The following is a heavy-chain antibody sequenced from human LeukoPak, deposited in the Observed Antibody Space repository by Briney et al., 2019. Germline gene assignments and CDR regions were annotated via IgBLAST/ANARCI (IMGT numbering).Heavy chain of an antibody. V-gene: IGHV1-2*02. J-gene: IGHJ5*02. CDR3: ARDLRLTSGSSGFDP. Sequence: ASVKVSCKASAYTFTGYYMHWVRQAPGQGLEWMGWINPNSGGTNYAQKFQGRVTMTRDTSISTAYMELSRLTSDDTAVYYCARDLRLTSGSSGFDPWGQGTLVTVSS. D-gene: IGHD1-26*01. CDR2: INPNSGGT. CDR1: AYTFTGYY.